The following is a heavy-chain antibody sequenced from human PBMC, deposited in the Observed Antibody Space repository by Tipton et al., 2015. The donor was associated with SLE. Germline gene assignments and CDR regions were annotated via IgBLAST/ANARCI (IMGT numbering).Heavy chain of an antibody. CDR2: IRYDGSNK. CDR3: AKEFRPTAAAPFDY. CDR1: GFIFISYG. Sequence: SLRLSCAASGFIFISYGMNWVRQAPGKGLEWVAFIRYDGSNKYYVESVKGRFTISIDNSKNTLYLQMNSLRAEDTAVYYCAKEFRPTAAAPFDYWGQGTLVTVSS. V-gene: IGHV3-30*02. D-gene: IGHD6-13*01. J-gene: IGHJ4*02.